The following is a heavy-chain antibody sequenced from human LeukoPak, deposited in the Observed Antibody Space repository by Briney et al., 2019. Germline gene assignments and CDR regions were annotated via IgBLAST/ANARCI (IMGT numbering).Heavy chain of an antibody. CDR1: GFTVSTNY. CDR3: ARAIVPLSASGWYYFDY. V-gene: IGHV3-53*01. CDR2: IYSVGST. D-gene: IGHD6-19*01. Sequence: GGSLRLSCAASGFTVSTNYITWVRQAPGKGLEWVSIIYSVGSTYYADSVKGRFTISRDNSKNTLYLQMNSLRAEDTAVYYCARAIVPLSASGWYYFDYWGQGTLVTVSS. J-gene: IGHJ4*02.